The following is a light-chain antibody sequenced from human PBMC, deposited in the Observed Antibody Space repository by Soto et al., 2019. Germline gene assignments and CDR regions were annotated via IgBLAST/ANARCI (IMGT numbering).Light chain of an antibody. Sequence: IQLTQSPSSIATSVCDTVTSSSRASQGIGLYLAWYQQKPGNAPKLLISAASTLQSGVPSRFSGSGSGTNFTLTTTSLQPEDFATYYCHNVNSYPPLTFAHGPKVNI. V-gene: IGKV1-9*01. J-gene: IGKJ3*01. CDR3: HNVNSYPPLT. CDR1: QGIGLY. CDR2: AAS.